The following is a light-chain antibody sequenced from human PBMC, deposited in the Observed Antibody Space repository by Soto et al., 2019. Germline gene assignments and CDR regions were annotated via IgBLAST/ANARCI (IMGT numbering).Light chain of an antibody. Sequence: SYELTQSPSVSVSPGQTASIMCSGDKLGDKYACWYQQKPGQSPVLVIYEDSKRPSGIPERFSGSNSGNTATLTISGTQAMDEADYYCQAWDSSTAVFGGGTKLTVL. CDR2: EDS. V-gene: IGLV3-1*01. CDR3: QAWDSSTAV. CDR1: KLGDKY. J-gene: IGLJ2*01.